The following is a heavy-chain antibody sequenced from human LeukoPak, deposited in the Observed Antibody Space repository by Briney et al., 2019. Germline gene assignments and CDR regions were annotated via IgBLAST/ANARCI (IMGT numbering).Heavy chain of an antibody. V-gene: IGHV3-48*04. CDR3: ASGGDTAMANFDY. Sequence: GGSLRLSCAASGFTFSIHNMDWVRQAPGKELEWISYISSGGDATHYADSVKGRFTISRDNAKNSLYLQMNSLRAEDTAVYYCASGGDTAMANFDYWGQGTLVTVSS. D-gene: IGHD5-18*01. J-gene: IGHJ4*02. CDR1: GFTFSIHN. CDR2: ISSGGDAT.